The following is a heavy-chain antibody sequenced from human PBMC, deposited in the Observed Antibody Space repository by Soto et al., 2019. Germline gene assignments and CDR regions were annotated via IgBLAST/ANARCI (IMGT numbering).Heavy chain of an antibody. CDR2: INHSGST. CDR1: GGSFSGYY. J-gene: IGHJ4*02. V-gene: IGHV4-34*01. CDR3: ARCSSSSCLDY. Sequence: SETLSLTCAVYGGSFSGYYWSWIRQPPGKGLEWIGEINHSGSTNYNPSLKSRVTISVDTSKNQFSLKLSSVTAADTAVYYCARCSSSSCLDYWGRGTLVTV. D-gene: IGHD2-2*01.